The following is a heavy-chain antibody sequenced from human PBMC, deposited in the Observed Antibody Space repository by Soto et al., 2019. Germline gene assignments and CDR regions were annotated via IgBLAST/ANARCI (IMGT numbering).Heavy chain of an antibody. D-gene: IGHD2-15*01. CDR2: INPNSGGT. CDR3: ARGVGYCSGGSCYRPEYYYYYGMDV. CDR1: GYTFTGYY. Sequence: GASVKVSCKASGYTFTGYYMHWVRQAPGQGLEWMGWINPNSGGTNYAQKFQGWVTMTRDTSISTAYMELSRLRSDDTAVYYCARGVGYCSGGSCYRPEYYYYYGMDVWGQGTTVTVSS. J-gene: IGHJ6*02. V-gene: IGHV1-2*04.